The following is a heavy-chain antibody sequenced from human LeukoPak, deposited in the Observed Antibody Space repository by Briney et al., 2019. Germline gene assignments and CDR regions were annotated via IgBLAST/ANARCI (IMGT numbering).Heavy chain of an antibody. CDR3: AKAGSIRFDY. J-gene: IGHJ4*02. V-gene: IGHV3-23*01. D-gene: IGHD1-26*01. Sequence: GGSLRLSCAASGFTFSSSAMSWVRQAPGKGLEWVSGISGRDGSTYYADSVKGRFTISRDNSKNTLFLQMNSLRAEDTAVYYCAKAGSIRFDYWGQGTLVTVSS. CDR1: GFTFSSSA. CDR2: ISGRDGST.